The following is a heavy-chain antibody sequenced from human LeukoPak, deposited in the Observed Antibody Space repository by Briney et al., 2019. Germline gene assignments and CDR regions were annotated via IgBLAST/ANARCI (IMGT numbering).Heavy chain of an antibody. J-gene: IGHJ3*02. CDR2: IKYDGSVK. V-gene: IGHV3-7*01. D-gene: IGHD1-14*01. CDR1: GFIFSDYW. CDR3: VIDVEPLKSRDAFDI. Sequence: GGSLRLSCAASGFIFSDYWVIWVRQSPGKGLEWVANIKYDGSVKYYLDSVTGRFPISRENGKNSLYLQMDNLRAEDTAVYYCVIDVEPLKSRDAFDIWGQGTMVTVSS.